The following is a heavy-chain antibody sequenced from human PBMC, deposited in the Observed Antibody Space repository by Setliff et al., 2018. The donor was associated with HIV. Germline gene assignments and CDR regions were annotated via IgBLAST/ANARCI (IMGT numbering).Heavy chain of an antibody. V-gene: IGHV1-69*13. D-gene: IGHD3-3*01. CDR1: GGTLNSYA. CDR2: IIPIFGTA. Sequence: GASVKVSCKTSGGTLNSYAISWVRQAPGQGLEWMGGIIPIFGTANYAQKFQGRVTITADESTSTAYMELTGLRSEDTAVYYCARAQAYYGGYDAFDIWGQGTMVTVSS. J-gene: IGHJ3*02. CDR3: ARAQAYYGGYDAFDI.